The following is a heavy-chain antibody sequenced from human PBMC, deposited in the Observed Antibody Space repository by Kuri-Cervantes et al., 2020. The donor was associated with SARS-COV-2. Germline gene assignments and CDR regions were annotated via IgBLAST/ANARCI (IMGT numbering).Heavy chain of an antibody. Sequence: GSLRLSCTVSGGSISSYYWSWIRQPPGKGLEWIGYIYYSGSTNYNPSLKSRVTISIDTSKKQFSLKLKSVSAADTAVYYCARVDLDYSTHLYYFDYWGQGTLVTVSS. V-gene: IGHV4-59*01. CDR3: ARVDLDYSTHLYYFDY. J-gene: IGHJ4*02. CDR2: IYYSGST. D-gene: IGHD4-11*01. CDR1: GGSISSYY.